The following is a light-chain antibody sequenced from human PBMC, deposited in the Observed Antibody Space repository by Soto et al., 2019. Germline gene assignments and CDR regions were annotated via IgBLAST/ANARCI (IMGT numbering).Light chain of an antibody. CDR1: TSNIGSNY. V-gene: IGLV1-47*01. CDR3: ATWDDSLNGFYV. CDR2: RNN. J-gene: IGLJ1*01. Sequence: QSVLTQPRSASVTAGQGATSSCAGSTSNIGSNYVYWYQQLPGTAPKLLIYRNNQRPSGVPDRFSGSKSGTSASLAISGLRSDDEADYFCATWDDSLNGFYVFGTGTTSPS.